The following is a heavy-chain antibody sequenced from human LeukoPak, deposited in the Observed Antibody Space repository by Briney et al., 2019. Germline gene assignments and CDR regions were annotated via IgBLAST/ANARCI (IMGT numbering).Heavy chain of an antibody. V-gene: IGHV1-2*06. CDR1: GYTFTGYY. J-gene: IGHJ4*02. CDR2: INPNSGGT. D-gene: IGHD6-19*01. CDR3: ARGSSSGWYEGPDY. Sequence: ASVKVSCKASGYTFTGYYMHWVRQAPGQGLEWMGRINPNSGGTNYAQKFQGRVTMTRDTSISTAYMELSRLRSEDTAVYYCARGSSSGWYEGPDYWGQGTLVTVSS.